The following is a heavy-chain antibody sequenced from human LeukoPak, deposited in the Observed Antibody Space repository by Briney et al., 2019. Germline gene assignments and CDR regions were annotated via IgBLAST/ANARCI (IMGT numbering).Heavy chain of an antibody. Sequence: GGSLRLSCAASGFTFSSYGMHWGRQAPGKGLEWVAFIRYDGSNKYYADSVKGRFTISRDNSKNTLYLQMNSLRAEDTAVYYCAKPAHDFWSGYYTADSSYFQHWGQGTLVTVSS. J-gene: IGHJ1*01. CDR3: AKPAHDFWSGYYTADSSYFQH. CDR2: IRYDGSNK. V-gene: IGHV3-30*02. CDR1: GFTFSSYG. D-gene: IGHD3-3*01.